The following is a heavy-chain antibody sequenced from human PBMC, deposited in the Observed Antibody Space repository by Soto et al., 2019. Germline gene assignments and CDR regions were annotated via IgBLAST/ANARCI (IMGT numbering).Heavy chain of an antibody. CDR2: IYHSGST. CDR3: ARALRKRNYYYGMDV. Sequence: TSETLSLTCAVSGGSISSSNWWSWVRQPPGKGLEWIGGIYHSGSTNYNPSLKSRVTISVDKSKNQFSLKLSSVTAADTAVYYCARALRKRNYYYGMDVWGQGTTVTVSS. J-gene: IGHJ6*02. CDR1: GGSISSSNW. V-gene: IGHV4-4*02. D-gene: IGHD4-17*01.